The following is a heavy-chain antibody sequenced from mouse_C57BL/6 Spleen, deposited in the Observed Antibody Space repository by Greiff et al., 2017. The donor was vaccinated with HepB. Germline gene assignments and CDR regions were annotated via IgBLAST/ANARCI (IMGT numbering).Heavy chain of an antibody. CDR2: IWRGGST. CDR3: AKEGSYQGGGYFDY. D-gene: IGHD2-12*01. J-gene: IGHJ2*01. CDR1: GFSLTSYG. V-gene: IGHV2-5*01. Sequence: QVQLQQSGPGLVQPSQSLSITCTVSGFSLTSYGVHWVRQSPGKGLEWLGVIWRGGSTDYNAAFMSRLSITKDNSKSQVFFKMNSLQADDTAIYYCAKEGSYQGGGYFDYWGQGTTLTVSS.